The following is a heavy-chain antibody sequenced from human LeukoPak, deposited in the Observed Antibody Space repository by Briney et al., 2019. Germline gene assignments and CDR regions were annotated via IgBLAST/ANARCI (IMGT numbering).Heavy chain of an antibody. D-gene: IGHD2-15*01. V-gene: IGHV4-4*07. Sequence: SETLSLTCTVSGGSISHYFWSWIRQPAGKGLEWIGRIYTSGSTNYNPSLKSRVTMSVDTSKNQFSLKLSSVTAADTAVYYCARDQGPLYCSGGSCYSDASYYYYGMDVWGQGTLVTVSS. CDR2: IYTSGST. CDR1: GGSISHYF. CDR3: ARDQGPLYCSGGSCYSDASYYYYGMDV. J-gene: IGHJ6*02.